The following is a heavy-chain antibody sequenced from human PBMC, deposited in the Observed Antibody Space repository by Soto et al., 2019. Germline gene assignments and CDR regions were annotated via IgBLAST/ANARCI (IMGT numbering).Heavy chain of an antibody. CDR3: ASGWFGEFVYYFDS. J-gene: IGHJ4*02. V-gene: IGHV1-18*01. Sequence: QVQLVQSGAELKKPGASVKVSCKASGYTFTSYGISWVRQAPGQGLEWMGWISPYNGNTNYAQKLQGRVTMTTDTSTSTADMELSSMRSDDTAVYYCASGWFGEFVYYFDSWGQGTLVTVSS. D-gene: IGHD3-10*01. CDR1: GYTFTSYG. CDR2: ISPYNGNT.